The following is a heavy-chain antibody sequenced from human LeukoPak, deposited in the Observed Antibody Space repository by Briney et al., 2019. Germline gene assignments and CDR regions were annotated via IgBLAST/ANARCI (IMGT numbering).Heavy chain of an antibody. CDR2: ITSSGTHI. D-gene: IGHD1-26*01. CDR1: GFTFSSFN. V-gene: IGHV3-21*01. CDR3: ARDPYSGNDGNDYYYYMDV. Sequence: GGSLRLSCAASGFTFSSFNMNWVRQAPGKAMEWVSSITSSGTHIFYADSVRGRFTISRDNAKNSLYLQMDSLGPDDTAVYYCARDPYSGNDGNDYYYYMDVWGKGTTVTVSS. J-gene: IGHJ6*03.